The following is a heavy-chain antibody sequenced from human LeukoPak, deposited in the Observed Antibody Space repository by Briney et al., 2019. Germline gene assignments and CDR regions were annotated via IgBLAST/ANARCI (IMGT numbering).Heavy chain of an antibody. CDR2: ISYDGSNK. J-gene: IGHJ5*02. V-gene: IGHV3-30*04. CDR1: GFTFSSYA. Sequence: GGSLRLSCAASGFTFSSYAMHWVRQAPGKGLEWEAVISYDGSNKYYADSVKGRFTISRDNSKNTLYLQMNSLRAEDTAVYYCARVSYYDILTGPIRFDPWGQGTLVTVSS. D-gene: IGHD3-9*01. CDR3: ARVSYYDILTGPIRFDP.